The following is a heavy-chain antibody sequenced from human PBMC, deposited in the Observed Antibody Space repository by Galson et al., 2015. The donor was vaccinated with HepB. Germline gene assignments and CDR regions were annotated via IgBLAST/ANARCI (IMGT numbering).Heavy chain of an antibody. CDR1: GFTFSGSA. J-gene: IGHJ4*02. CDR2: IRSKANSYAK. Sequence: SLRLSCAASGFTFSGSAMHWVRQASGKGLEWVGRIRSKANSYAKAYAASVKGRFTISRDDSKNTAYLQMNSLKTEDTAVYYCTRHNPSFIAAAGTDYFDYWGQGTLVTVSS. CDR3: TRHNPSFIAAAGTDYFDY. D-gene: IGHD6-13*01. V-gene: IGHV3-73*01.